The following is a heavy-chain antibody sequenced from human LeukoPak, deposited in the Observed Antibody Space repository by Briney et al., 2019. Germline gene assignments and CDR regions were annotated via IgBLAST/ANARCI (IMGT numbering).Heavy chain of an antibody. CDR1: GGSISSSSYY. D-gene: IGHD6-19*01. V-gene: IGHV4-39*01. J-gene: IGHJ4*02. CDR2: IYYSGST. CDR3: AITGDSSGWYSPFDY. Sequence: SETLSLTCTVSGGSISSSSYYWGWIRQPPGKGLEWIGSIYYSGSTYYNPSLKSRVTISVDTSKNQFSPKLSSVTAADTAVYYCAITGDSSGWYSPFDYWGQGTLVTVSS.